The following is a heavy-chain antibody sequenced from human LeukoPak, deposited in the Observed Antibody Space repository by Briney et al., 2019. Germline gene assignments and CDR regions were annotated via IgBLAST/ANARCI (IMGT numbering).Heavy chain of an antibody. J-gene: IGHJ3*02. CDR3: AREGADGFDI. D-gene: IGHD3-16*01. CDR1: GFTFSSYT. V-gene: IGHV3-21*01. Sequence: PGRSLRLSCAASGFTFSSYTMHWVRQAPGKGLEWVSSISGGSTYIYYVDSLKGRFTISRDNAENSLCLQMNSLRAEDTAVYYCAREGADGFDIWGQGTMVTVSS. CDR2: ISGGSTYI.